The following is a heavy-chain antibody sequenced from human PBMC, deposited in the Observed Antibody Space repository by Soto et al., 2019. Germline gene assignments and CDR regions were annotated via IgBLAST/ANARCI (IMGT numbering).Heavy chain of an antibody. D-gene: IGHD2-8*01. CDR2: INAGNGNT. CDR3: ARDRYCTHGVCPNLDD. V-gene: IGHV1-3*05. CDR1: GYTFTSYA. J-gene: IGHJ4*02. Sequence: QVQLVQSGAEEKKPGASVKVSCKASGYTFTSYAMNWVRQAPGQRLEWMGWINAGNGNTKYSQKLQGRVTITRDTSASTVYMELSSLRSEDTAVYYCARDRYCTHGVCPNLDDWGQGTLVTVSS.